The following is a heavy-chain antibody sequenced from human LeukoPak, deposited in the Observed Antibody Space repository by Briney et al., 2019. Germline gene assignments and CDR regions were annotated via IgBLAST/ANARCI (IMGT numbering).Heavy chain of an antibody. CDR1: GFTFSSYW. V-gene: IGHV3-7*01. Sequence: GGSLRLFCAASGFTFSSYWMSWVRQAPGKGLEWVANIKQDGSEKYYVDSVKGRFTISRDNAKNSLYLQMNSLRAEDTAVYYCARDIIVGASNFDYWGQGTLVTVSS. CDR2: IKQDGSEK. D-gene: IGHD1-26*01. CDR3: ARDIIVGASNFDY. J-gene: IGHJ4*02.